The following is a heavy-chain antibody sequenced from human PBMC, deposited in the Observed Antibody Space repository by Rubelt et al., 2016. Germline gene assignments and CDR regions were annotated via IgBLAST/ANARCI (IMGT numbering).Heavy chain of an antibody. CDR2: IYYSGST. CDR3: ARGRVPATSPFDS. V-gene: IGHV4-59*01. D-gene: IGHD2-2*01. J-gene: IGHJ4*02. Sequence: QVQLQESGPGLVKPSETLSLTCTVSGGSISSYYWSWIRQPPGQGLEWIGYIYYSGSTNYTPSLTSRVTISVYPPKNQFSLKLSSVTAADTAVYYCARGRVPATSPFDSWGQGILVTVSS. CDR1: GGSISSYY.